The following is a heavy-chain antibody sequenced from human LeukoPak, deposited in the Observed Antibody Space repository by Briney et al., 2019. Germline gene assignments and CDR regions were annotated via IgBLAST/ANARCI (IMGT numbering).Heavy chain of an antibody. J-gene: IGHJ5*02. D-gene: IGHD1-26*01. CDR1: GGSISSGSYY. CDR3: ARVGERNPYSGSYSGWFDP. Sequence: PSQTLSLTCAVSGGSISSGSYYWSWIRQPAGKGLEWIGRIYTSGSTNYNPSLKSRVTISVDTSKNQFSLKLSSVTAADTAVYYCARVGERNPYSGSYSGWFDPWGQGTLVTVSS. V-gene: IGHV4-61*02. CDR2: IYTSGST.